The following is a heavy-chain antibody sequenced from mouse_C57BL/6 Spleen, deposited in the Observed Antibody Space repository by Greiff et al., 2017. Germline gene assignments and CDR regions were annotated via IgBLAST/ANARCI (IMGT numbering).Heavy chain of an antibody. V-gene: IGHV5-6*01. Sequence: EVKLVESGGDLVKPGGSLKLSCAASGFTFSSYGMSWVRQTPDKRLEWVATISSGGSYTYYPDSVKGRFTISRDNAKNTLYLQMSSLKSEDTAMYYCARYYYGSSYWYFEVWGAGTTVTVSS. CDR2: ISSGGSYT. CDR1: GFTFSSYG. J-gene: IGHJ1*01. D-gene: IGHD1-1*01. CDR3: ARYYYGSSYWYFEV.